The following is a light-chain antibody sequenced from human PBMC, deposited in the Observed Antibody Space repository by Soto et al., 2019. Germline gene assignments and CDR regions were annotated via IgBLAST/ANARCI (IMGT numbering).Light chain of an antibody. CDR1: SSDVGGYDH. J-gene: IGLJ1*01. Sequence: QSVLTQPPSASGSPGQSVTIPCTGTSSDVGGYDHVSWYQQHPGKAPKLMIYEVTKRPAGVPDRFSGSKSGNTASLTVSGLQAEDEADYFCSSDAGNYTYVFGTGTKLTVL. CDR3: SSDAGNYTYV. V-gene: IGLV2-8*01. CDR2: EVT.